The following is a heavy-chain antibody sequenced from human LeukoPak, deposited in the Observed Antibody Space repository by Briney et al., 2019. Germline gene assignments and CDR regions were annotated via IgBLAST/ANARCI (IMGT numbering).Heavy chain of an antibody. CDR2: VSRGGDT. V-gene: IGHV3-66*01. CDR3: ARDRDYGDYVGSFDY. D-gene: IGHD4-17*01. J-gene: IGHJ4*02. CDR1: GFTISHNY. Sequence: GGSLRLSCVVSGFTISHNYMTWVRQAPGKGLEWVCVVSRGGDTYYADSVNDRFIISRDDYENTVYLQMNSLRAEDTAVYYCARDRDYGDYVGSFDYWGQGTLVTVSS.